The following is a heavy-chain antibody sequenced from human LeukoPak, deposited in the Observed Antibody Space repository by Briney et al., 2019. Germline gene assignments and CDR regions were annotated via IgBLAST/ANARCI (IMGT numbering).Heavy chain of an antibody. Sequence: GGSLRLSCAASTFTFSSYAMHWVRQAPGKGLEWVAVISYDGSNKYYTDSVKGRFTISRDNSKNTLYLQMNSLRAEDTAVYYCAKGRGWEASYYYYYMDVWGKGTTVTISS. D-gene: IGHD1-26*01. CDR3: AKGRGWEASYYYYYMDV. CDR2: ISYDGSNK. CDR1: TFTFSSYA. V-gene: IGHV3-30*04. J-gene: IGHJ6*03.